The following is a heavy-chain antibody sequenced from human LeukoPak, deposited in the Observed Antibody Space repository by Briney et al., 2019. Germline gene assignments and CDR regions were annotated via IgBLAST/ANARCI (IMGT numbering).Heavy chain of an antibody. J-gene: IGHJ4*02. Sequence: GGSLRLSCAASGFTFSNYAMSWVRQAPGKGLEWVSVISGSGGSTYYADSVKGRFTISRDNSKNTLYLQMNSLRAEDTAIYYCAKGVHILTDRYFDYWGRGTLVTVSS. CDR3: AKGVHILTDRYFDY. CDR2: ISGSGGST. CDR1: GFTFSNYA. D-gene: IGHD3-9*01. V-gene: IGHV3-23*01.